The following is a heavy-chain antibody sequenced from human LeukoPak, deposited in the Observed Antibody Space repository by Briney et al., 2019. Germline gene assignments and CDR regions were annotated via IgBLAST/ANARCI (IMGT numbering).Heavy chain of an antibody. Sequence: SQTLSLTCAVSGGSISSGGYSWSWIRQPPGKGLEWIGYIYHSGSTYYNPSLKSRVTISVDRSKNQFSLKLSSVTAADTAVYYCARHVITFGGVIVPPGYFDYWGQGTLVTVSS. CDR1: GGSISSGGYS. V-gene: IGHV4-30-2*01. J-gene: IGHJ4*02. D-gene: IGHD3-16*02. CDR3: ARHVITFGGVIVPPGYFDY. CDR2: IYHSGST.